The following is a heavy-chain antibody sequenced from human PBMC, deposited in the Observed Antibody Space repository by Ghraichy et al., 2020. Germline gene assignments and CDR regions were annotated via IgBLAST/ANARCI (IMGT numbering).Heavy chain of an antibody. V-gene: IGHV4-39*01. CDR3: ARLTYYYDSRAFDS. D-gene: IGHD3-22*01. Sequence: LSLTCTVSGGSISSSSYYWGWIRQPPGKGLEWIGSIYYSGSTYYNPSLKSRVTISVDTSKNQFSLKLSSVTAADTAVYYCARLTYYYDSRAFDSWGQGTLVTVSS. CDR1: GGSISSSSYY. CDR2: IYYSGST. J-gene: IGHJ4*02.